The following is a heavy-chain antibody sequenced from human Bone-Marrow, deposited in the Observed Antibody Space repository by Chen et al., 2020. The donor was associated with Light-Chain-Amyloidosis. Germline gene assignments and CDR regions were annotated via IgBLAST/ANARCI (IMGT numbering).Heavy chain of an antibody. CDR3: ARAGTSISSYYYYMDV. J-gene: IGHJ6*03. V-gene: IGHV1-69*08. CDR1: GGTFSSYT. Sequence: QVQLVQSGAEVKKPGSSVRVSCRASGGTFSSYTINWVRKAPGQGLEWMGRLSPTLDYAIYAQKFQGRVTITAHKSTSTAYIELSGLRAEDTAIYYCARAGTSISSYYYYMDVWGNGTTVTVSS. CDR2: LSPTLDYA. D-gene: IGHD2-2*01.